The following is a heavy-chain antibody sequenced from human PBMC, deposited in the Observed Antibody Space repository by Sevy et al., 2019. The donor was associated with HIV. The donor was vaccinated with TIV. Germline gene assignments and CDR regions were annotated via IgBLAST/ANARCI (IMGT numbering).Heavy chain of an antibody. V-gene: IGHV1-69*13. Sequence: ASVKVSCKASGGSFSSYATTWVRQAPGQGLEWMGGIIPVFGKAAYAQKFQGRLTITADESTSTAYLELSSLRSDDTAVYYCARGYYYDPSGDYFPIDYWGQGTLVTVSS. CDR3: ARGYYYDPSGDYFPIDY. D-gene: IGHD3-22*01. CDR2: IIPVFGKA. J-gene: IGHJ4*02. CDR1: GGSFSSYA.